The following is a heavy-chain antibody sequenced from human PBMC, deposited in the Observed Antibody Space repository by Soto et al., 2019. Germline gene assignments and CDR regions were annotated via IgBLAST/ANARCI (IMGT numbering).Heavy chain of an antibody. CDR3: AGSPHCSSTSCYRSGLNWFDP. Sequence: ASVKVSSKASGYTFTSYSMHWVRQAPGQRLEWMGWINAGNGNTKYSQKFQGRVTITRDTSASTAYMELSSLRSEDTAVYYCAGSPHCSSTSCYRSGLNWFDPWGQGTLVTVSS. CDR2: INAGNGNT. J-gene: IGHJ5*02. V-gene: IGHV1-3*01. CDR1: GYTFTSYS. D-gene: IGHD2-2*01.